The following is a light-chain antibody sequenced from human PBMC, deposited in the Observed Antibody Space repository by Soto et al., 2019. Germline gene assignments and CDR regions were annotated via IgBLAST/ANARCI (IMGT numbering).Light chain of an antibody. J-gene: IGKJ4*01. CDR2: DAS. V-gene: IGKV3-11*01. CDR3: LQRSNWLVT. CDR1: QSVSSY. Sequence: EIGLEQSAATLSLSQKERATLSCRASQSVSSYLAWYQQKPGQAPRLLIYDASNRATGIPARFSGSGSGTDFTLTISSLEPEDFAVYYCLQRSNWLVTSGGGAMV.